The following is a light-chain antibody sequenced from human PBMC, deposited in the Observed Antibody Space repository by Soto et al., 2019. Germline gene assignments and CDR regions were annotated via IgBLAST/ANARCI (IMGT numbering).Light chain of an antibody. CDR3: QQYNSWPLT. J-gene: IGKJ4*01. V-gene: IGKV3-15*01. CDR2: GAS. Sequence: EIVMTQSPATLSVSPGERATLSCRASQSISTNSAWYQQKPGQAPRLLIYGASTRATGIPARFSGSGSRTEFILTISSLQSEDFAVYYCQQYNSWPLTFGGGTKVEIK. CDR1: QSISTN.